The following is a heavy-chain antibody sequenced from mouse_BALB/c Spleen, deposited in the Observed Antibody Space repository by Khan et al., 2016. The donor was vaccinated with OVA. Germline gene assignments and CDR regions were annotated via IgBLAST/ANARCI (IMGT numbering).Heavy chain of an antibody. V-gene: IGHV1-54*01. CDR2: INPGSGGA. Sequence: QVQLQQSGAELVRPGTSVKVSCKASGYAFTNYLIERIKQRPGQGLEWIGVINPGSGGANYNEKFKGKATLTADRSSSTAYIPLSSLTSDGSAVYFCAREWGRGFFDYWGQGTTLTVSS. CDR3: AREWGRGFFDY. D-gene: IGHD1-3*01. CDR1: GYAFTNYL. J-gene: IGHJ2*01.